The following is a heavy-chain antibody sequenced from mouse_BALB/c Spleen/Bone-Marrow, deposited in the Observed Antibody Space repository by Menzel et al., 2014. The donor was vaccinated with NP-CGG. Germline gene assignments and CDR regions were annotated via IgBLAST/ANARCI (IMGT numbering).Heavy chain of an antibody. D-gene: IGHD3-3*01. CDR1: GYTSTEYT. Sequence: EVQLQQSGPELVKPGASVKISCKTSGYTSTEYTMHWVKQSHGKSLEWIGSINPNNGGTTYNQKFRGKATLTVDKSSTTAYMELRSLTSEDSAVYYCARWTRGDYFDYWGQGTTFTVSS. V-gene: IGHV1-18*01. J-gene: IGHJ2*01. CDR2: INPNNGGT. CDR3: ARWTRGDYFDY.